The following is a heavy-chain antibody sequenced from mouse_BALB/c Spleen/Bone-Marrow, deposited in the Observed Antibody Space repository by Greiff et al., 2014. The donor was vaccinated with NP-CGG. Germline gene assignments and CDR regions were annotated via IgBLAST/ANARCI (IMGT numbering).Heavy chain of an antibody. D-gene: IGHD2-1*01. J-gene: IGHJ4*01. CDR1: GFTFSDYY. CDR3: ARYGNYPMDY. Sequence: ESGGGLVEPGGSLKLSCAASGFTFSDYYMYWVRQTPEKRLEWVATISDGGSYTYYPDSVKGRFTISRDNAKNNLYLQMSSLKSEDTAMYYCARYGNYPMDYWGQGTSVTVSS. V-gene: IGHV5-4*02. CDR2: ISDGGSYT.